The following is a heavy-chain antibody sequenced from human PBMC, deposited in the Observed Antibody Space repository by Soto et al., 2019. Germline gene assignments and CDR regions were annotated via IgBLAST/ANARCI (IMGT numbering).Heavy chain of an antibody. D-gene: IGHD3-10*01. V-gene: IGHV1-24*01. Sequence: ASVKVSCKVSGYTLTELSMHWVRQAPGKGLEWMGGFDPEDGETIYAQKFQGRVTMTEDTSTDTAYMELSSLRSEDTAVYYCETALLNPDAFDIWGQGTMVTVSS. CDR1: GYTLTELS. J-gene: IGHJ3*02. CDR2: FDPEDGET. CDR3: ETALLNPDAFDI.